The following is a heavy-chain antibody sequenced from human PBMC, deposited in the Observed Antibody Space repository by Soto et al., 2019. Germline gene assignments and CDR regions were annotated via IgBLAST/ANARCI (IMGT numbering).Heavy chain of an antibody. Sequence: ASVKVSCKASGYTFTSYAMHWVRQAPGQRLEWMGWINAGNGNTKYSQKFQGRVTITRDTSASTAYMELSSLRSEDTAVYYCAREDIVVVPAAMMLDYYYYDVEVRGKGTTVTVSS. CDR3: AREDIVVVPAAMMLDYYYYDVEV. D-gene: IGHD2-2*01. V-gene: IGHV1-3*01. J-gene: IGHJ6*03. CDR2: INAGNGNT. CDR1: GYTFTSYA.